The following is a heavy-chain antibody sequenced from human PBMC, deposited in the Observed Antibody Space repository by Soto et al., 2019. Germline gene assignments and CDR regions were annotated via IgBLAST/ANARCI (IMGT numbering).Heavy chain of an antibody. D-gene: IGHD2-2*01. J-gene: IGHJ4*02. CDR1: GFTFSSYE. CDR2: ISSSGSTI. V-gene: IGHV3-48*03. Sequence: GGSLRLSCAASGFTFSSYEMNWVRQAPGKGLEWISYISSSGSTIYYADSVKGRFTISRDNAKNSLYLQMNSLRAEDTAVYYCARRYCSSTSCLIDYWGQGTLVTVSS. CDR3: ARRYCSSTSCLIDY.